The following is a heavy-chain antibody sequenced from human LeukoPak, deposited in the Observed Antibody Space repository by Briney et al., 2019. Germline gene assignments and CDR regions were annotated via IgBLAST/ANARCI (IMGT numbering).Heavy chain of an antibody. D-gene: IGHD5-18*01. V-gene: IGHV3-66*01. CDR2: IYSGGAT. CDR1: GFTVSNNY. Sequence: GGSLRLSCAASGFTVSNNYMRWVRQAPGKGLEWVSLIYSGGATFYADAVKGRFTISRDGSKNTLYLQMNSLRAEDTAVYYCAKDRKDTAMVTGKDLYYFDYWGQGTLVTVSS. CDR3: AKDRKDTAMVTGKDLYYFDY. J-gene: IGHJ4*02.